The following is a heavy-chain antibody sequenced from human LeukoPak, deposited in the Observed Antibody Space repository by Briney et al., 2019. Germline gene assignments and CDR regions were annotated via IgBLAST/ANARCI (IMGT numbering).Heavy chain of an antibody. CDR3: ARDLGTTGWHTFDY. CDR2: TYYRCKWYN. J-gene: IGHJ4*02. D-gene: IGHD6-19*01. Sequence: SQTLSLTCAVSGDSVSSKNGAWNWIRQSPSRGLEWLARTYYRCKWYNDYAESMEGRMTISQDTSKNQYSLHLNSVTPDDTAVYYCARDLGTTGWHTFDYWGQGTLVTVSS. CDR1: GDSVSSKNGA. V-gene: IGHV6-1*01.